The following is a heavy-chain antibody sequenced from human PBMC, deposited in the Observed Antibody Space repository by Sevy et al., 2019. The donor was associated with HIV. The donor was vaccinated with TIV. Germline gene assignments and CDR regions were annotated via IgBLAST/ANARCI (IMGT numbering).Heavy chain of an antibody. Sequence: QSQTLSLTCTVSGASISSYYWSWIRQSPGKGLEWVGYIDYNGRTNYNPSLKSRVTISVDTSKNQFSLKLISVTAADTAVYYSARSLADYYYGMDVWGQGTTVTVSS. CDR2: IDYNGRT. CDR1: GASISSYY. J-gene: IGHJ6*02. V-gene: IGHV4-59*01. CDR3: ARSLADYYYGMDV.